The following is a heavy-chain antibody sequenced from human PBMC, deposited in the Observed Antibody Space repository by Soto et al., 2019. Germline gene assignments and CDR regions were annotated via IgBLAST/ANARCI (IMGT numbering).Heavy chain of an antibody. D-gene: IGHD3-3*01. CDR1: GGTFNTYA. V-gene: IGHV1-69*19. CDR2: ITPMFGAA. J-gene: IGHJ4*02. CDR3: ARAVPIHRPAFVC. Sequence: QVQLVQSGAEMKKPGSSVKVSCQSSGGTFNTYAMNWVRQAPGQGPEWMGDITPMFGAANYAPKFQGRVTSTAGDSKGTSYMQLSSLTSEDTALYFSARAVPIHRPAFVCWGQGKLVTVSS.